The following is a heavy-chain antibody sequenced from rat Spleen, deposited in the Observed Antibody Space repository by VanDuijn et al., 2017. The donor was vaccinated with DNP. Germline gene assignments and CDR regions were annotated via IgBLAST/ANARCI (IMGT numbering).Heavy chain of an antibody. CDR3: ARQREFGDWFYDL. V-gene: IGHV5-31*01. J-gene: IGHJ1*01. D-gene: IGHD4-3*01. CDR1: GFTFNYYW. CDR2: ITSGAGTT. Sequence: EVQLVESGGGLVQPGRSLKLSCAASGFTFNYYWMTWVRQAPGRGLEWIASITSGAGTTSYPDSVKGRFTVSRDDARNTLYLQMNSLRSDDTATYYCARQREFGDWFYDLWGPGTMVTVSS.